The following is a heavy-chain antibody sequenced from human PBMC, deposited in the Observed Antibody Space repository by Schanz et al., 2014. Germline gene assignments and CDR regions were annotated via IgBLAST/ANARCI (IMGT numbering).Heavy chain of an antibody. CDR2: IGVDGTTT. J-gene: IGHJ5*02. D-gene: IGHD3-10*01. CDR1: GFSLDIFA. Sequence: EVQLLESGGGLVEPGGSLRLSCATSGFSLDIFAVSWVRQAPGKGLEWVSVIGVDGTTTYYADSVKGRFTISRDNSKNTLFLQMNSLRAEDTAVYYCARPALWFGDNCFDPWGQGTLVTVSS. V-gene: IGHV3-23*01. CDR3: ARPALWFGDNCFDP.